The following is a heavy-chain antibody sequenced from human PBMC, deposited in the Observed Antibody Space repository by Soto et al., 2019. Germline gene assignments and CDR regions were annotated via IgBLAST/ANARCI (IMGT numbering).Heavy chain of an antibody. Sequence: GSLRLSCAASGFTFSSYGMHWVRQAPGRGLEWVAVISYDGSNKYYADSVKGRFTISRDNSKNTLYLQMNSLRAEDTAVYYCAKDLVRVAAAGTWYYYYGMDVWGQGTTVTVSS. CDR3: AKDLVRVAAAGTWYYYYGMDV. V-gene: IGHV3-30*18. CDR1: GFTFSSYG. D-gene: IGHD6-13*01. CDR2: ISYDGSNK. J-gene: IGHJ6*02.